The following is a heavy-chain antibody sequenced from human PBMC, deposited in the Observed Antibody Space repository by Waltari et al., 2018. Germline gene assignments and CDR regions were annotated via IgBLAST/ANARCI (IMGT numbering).Heavy chain of an antibody. V-gene: IGHV4-59*01. J-gene: IGHJ5*02. CDR2: IYYSGST. CDR3: ARGDWNAGLGWFDP. D-gene: IGHD1-1*01. CDR1: GGSIRSYS. Sequence: QVQLQESGPGLVKPSETLSRTCTVFGGSIRSYSWTWIRQPPGKGLEWVGYIYYSGSTKYNPSLKSRVTISVDTSKNQFSLRLSSVTSADTAVYYCARGDWNAGLGWFDPWGQGTLVTVSS.